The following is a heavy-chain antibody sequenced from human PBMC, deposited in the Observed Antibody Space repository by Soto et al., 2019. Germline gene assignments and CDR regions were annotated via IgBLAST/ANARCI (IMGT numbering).Heavy chain of an antibody. J-gene: IGHJ4*02. D-gene: IGHD2-15*01. Sequence: SETLSLTCTVSGGSICSYYWSWIRQPPGKGLEWIGYIYYSGSTNYNPSLKSRVTISVDTSKNQFSLKLSSVTTADTAVYYCARAGRVLAATVYFDYWGQGTLVPVPP. CDR1: GGSICSYY. V-gene: IGHV4-59*01. CDR2: IYYSGST. CDR3: ARAGRVLAATVYFDY.